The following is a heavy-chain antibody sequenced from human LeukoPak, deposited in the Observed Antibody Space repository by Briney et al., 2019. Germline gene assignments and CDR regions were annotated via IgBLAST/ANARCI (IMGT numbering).Heavy chain of an antibody. CDR3: AKDPDDYVWGSYRPNYFDY. D-gene: IGHD3-16*02. CDR2: ISGSGGST. CDR1: GFTFSSYG. Sequence: GGSLRLSCAASGFTFSSYGMHWVRQAPGKGLEWVSAISGSGGSTYYADSVKGRFTISRDNSKNTLYLQMNSLRAEDTAVYYCAKDPDDYVWGSYRPNYFDYWGQGTLVTVSS. J-gene: IGHJ4*02. V-gene: IGHV3-23*01.